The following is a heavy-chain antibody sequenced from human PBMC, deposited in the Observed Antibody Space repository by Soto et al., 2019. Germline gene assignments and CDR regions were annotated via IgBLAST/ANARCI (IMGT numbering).Heavy chain of an antibody. CDR1: GYTFTSYG. CDR3: ARERIAVAGPDAFDI. CDR2: ISAYNGDT. J-gene: IGHJ3*02. Sequence: ASVKVSCKASGYTFTSYGISWVRQAPGQGLEWMGWISAYNGDTNYAQKLQGRVTMTTDTSTSTAYMELRSLRSDDTAVYYCARERIAVAGPDAFDIWGQGTMVTVSS. V-gene: IGHV1-18*01. D-gene: IGHD6-19*01.